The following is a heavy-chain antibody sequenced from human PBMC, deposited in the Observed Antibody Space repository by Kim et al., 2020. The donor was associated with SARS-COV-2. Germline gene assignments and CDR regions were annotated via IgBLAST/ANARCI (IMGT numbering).Heavy chain of an antibody. V-gene: IGHV1-69*01. J-gene: IGHJ4*02. Sequence: KFQGRVTITGDESTSTAYMEVSSLRSEDAAVYYCARAAYSGYGEERYFDYWGQGTLVTVSS. D-gene: IGHD5-12*01. CDR3: ARAAYSGYGEERYFDY.